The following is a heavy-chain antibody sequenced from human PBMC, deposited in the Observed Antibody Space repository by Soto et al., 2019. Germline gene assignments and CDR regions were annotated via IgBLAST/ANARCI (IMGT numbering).Heavy chain of an antibody. D-gene: IGHD3-3*01. V-gene: IGHV4-59*01. CDR3: ARENLGVDPYYYYGMDV. J-gene: IGHJ6*02. CDR1: GGSISSYY. CDR2: IYYSGST. Sequence: TLSLTCTVSGGSISSYYWSWIRQPPGKGLEWIGYIYYSGSTNYNPSLKSRVTISVDTSKNQFSLKLSSVTAADTAVYYCARENLGVDPYYYYGMDVWGQGTTVTVSS.